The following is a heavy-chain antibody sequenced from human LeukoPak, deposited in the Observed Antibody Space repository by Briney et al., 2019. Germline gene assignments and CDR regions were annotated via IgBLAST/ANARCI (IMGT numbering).Heavy chain of an antibody. Sequence: GGSLRLSCAASGLTFDDYAMHWVRQAPGKGLEWVSGISWNSGSIGYADSVKGRFTISRDNAKNSLYLQMSSLRAEDTAMYYCARDKGYGSDYWGPGVQVTVSS. J-gene: IGHJ4*02. CDR2: ISWNSGSI. CDR1: GLTFDDYA. V-gene: IGHV3-9*01. D-gene: IGHD3-10*01. CDR3: ARDKGYGSDY.